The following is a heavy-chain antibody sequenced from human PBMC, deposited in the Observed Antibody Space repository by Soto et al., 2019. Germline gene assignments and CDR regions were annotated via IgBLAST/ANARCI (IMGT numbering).Heavy chain of an antibody. CDR3: ARALVAVEGTRIGMDV. CDR2: IDWDDDK. V-gene: IGHV2-70*11. D-gene: IGHD6-19*01. J-gene: IGHJ6*02. CDR1: GFSLSTSGMC. Sequence: SGPPLVNPTQTLTLTCAFSGFSLSTSGMCVSWIRQPPGKALEWLARIDWDDDKYYSTSLKTRLTISKDTSKNQVVLTMTNMDPVDTATYYCARALVAVEGTRIGMDVWGQGTTVTVSS.